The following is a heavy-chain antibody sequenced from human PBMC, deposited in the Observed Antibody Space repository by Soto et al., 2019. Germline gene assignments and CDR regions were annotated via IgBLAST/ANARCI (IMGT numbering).Heavy chain of an antibody. V-gene: IGHV3-66*01. CDR2: IYSGGST. J-gene: IGHJ6*03. Sequence: GGSLRLSCAASGFTVSSNYMSWVRQAPGKGLEWVSVIYSGGSTYYADSVKGRFTISRDNSKNTLYLQMNSLRAEDTAVYYCAREIYSSSSLFNSYYYYMDVWGKGTTVTVSS. CDR3: AREIYSSSSLFNSYYYYMDV. D-gene: IGHD6-6*01. CDR1: GFTVSSNY.